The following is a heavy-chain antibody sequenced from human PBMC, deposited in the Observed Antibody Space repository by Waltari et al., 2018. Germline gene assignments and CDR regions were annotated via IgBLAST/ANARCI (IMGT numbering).Heavy chain of an antibody. CDR3: ARTVCIAANPKGSDFDN. Sequence: QVTLKESAPALVKPTQTPTLPCTFSGFSLSTSGMRVSCIRQPPGKALEWLARIDGDADKFYSTSLRFRLTIAKDTSTNQVVLTRTSMEAADTATCYCARTVCIAANPKGSDFDNWGQGTLVTVSS. CDR2: IDGDADK. D-gene: IGHD6-13*01. V-gene: IGHV2-70*04. J-gene: IGHJ4*02. CDR1: GFSLSTSGMR.